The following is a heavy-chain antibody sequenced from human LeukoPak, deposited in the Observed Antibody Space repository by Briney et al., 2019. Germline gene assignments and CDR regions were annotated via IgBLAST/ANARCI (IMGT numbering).Heavy chain of an antibody. J-gene: IGHJ6*04. V-gene: IGHV1-69*01. D-gene: IGHD3-10*01. CDR1: GGTCSSYA. Sequence: ASVKVSCKASGGTCSSYAISWVRQAPGQGLEWMGGIIPIFSTANYAQKFQGRVTITADESTSTAYMELSSLSSEDTAVYYCARDREYYYGSGSYTGYYYYYYGMDVWGKGTTVTVSS. CDR3: ARDREYYYGSGSYTGYYYYYYGMDV. CDR2: IIPIFSTA.